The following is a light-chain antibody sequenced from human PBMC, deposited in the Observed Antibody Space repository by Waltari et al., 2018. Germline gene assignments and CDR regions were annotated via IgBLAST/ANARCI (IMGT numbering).Light chain of an antibody. CDR2: DAS. CDR1: QSVSSY. CDR3: QQRRDWPIT. V-gene: IGKV3-11*01. J-gene: IGKJ5*01. Sequence: DIVLTQSPASLSLSPGERATLSCRASQSVSSYLAWYQQKPGQAPRLLIYDASNRATGIPARFSGSGSGTDFTPTISSLEPEDFAVYYCQQRRDWPITFGQGTRLEIK.